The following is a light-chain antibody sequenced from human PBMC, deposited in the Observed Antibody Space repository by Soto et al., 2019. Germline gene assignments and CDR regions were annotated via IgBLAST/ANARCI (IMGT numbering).Light chain of an antibody. CDR1: QSVSNY. Sequence: ENVLTQSPATLSLSPGERATLSCRASQSVSNYVAWYQQKPGQAPRLLIYDASNRATGIPARFSGSGSGTDFTLTISSLEPADFAVYFCLQRSNWLFGPGTKVDIK. V-gene: IGKV3-11*01. J-gene: IGKJ3*01. CDR2: DAS. CDR3: LQRSNWL.